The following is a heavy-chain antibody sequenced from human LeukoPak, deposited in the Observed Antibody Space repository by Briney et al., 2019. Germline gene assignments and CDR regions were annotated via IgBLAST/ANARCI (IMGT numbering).Heavy chain of an antibody. Sequence: GGSLRLSCAASGFTFSNYGMNWVRQAPGKGLEWVSFTDTSGSYIYYGDSVKGRLTISRDNSKNTLYLQMNSLRAEDTAVYYCAKDAPTVLILFDYWGQGTLVTVSS. J-gene: IGHJ4*02. CDR1: GFTFSNYG. CDR2: TDTSGSYI. V-gene: IGHV3-21*04. CDR3: AKDAPTVLILFDY. D-gene: IGHD4-23*01.